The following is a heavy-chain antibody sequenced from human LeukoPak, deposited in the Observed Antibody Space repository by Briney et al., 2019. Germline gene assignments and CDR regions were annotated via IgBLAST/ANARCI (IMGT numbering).Heavy chain of an antibody. CDR1: GGSVSGYY. CDR2: VYYSGST. D-gene: IGHD2-15*01. Sequence: SETLSLTCVVSGGSVSGYYWGWIRQPPGRGLEWLGYVYYSGSTNYNPSFKSRITISVDTSRNQFSLQLSSVTAADTAVYYCARIHRYCSGGACYVLDNWGQGTLVTVSS. V-gene: IGHV4-59*02. CDR3: ARIHRYCSGGACYVLDN. J-gene: IGHJ4*02.